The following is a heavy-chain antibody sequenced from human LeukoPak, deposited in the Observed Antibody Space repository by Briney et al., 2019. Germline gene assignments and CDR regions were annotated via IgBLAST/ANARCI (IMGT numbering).Heavy chain of an antibody. CDR1: GFIFGSYN. J-gene: IGHJ4*02. Sequence: GGSLRLSCAASGFIFGSYNMNWVRQAPGKGLEWVSGINWNGGSTGYADSVKGRFTISRDNAKNSLYLQMNSLRAEDTALYYCARVSLSRDGYNFGPFDYWGQGTLVTVSS. CDR3: ARVSLSRDGYNFGPFDY. CDR2: INWNGGST. D-gene: IGHD5-24*01. V-gene: IGHV3-20*04.